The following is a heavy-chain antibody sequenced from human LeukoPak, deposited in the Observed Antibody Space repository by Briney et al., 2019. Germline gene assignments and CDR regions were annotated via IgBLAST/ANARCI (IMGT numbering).Heavy chain of an antibody. D-gene: IGHD3-10*01. J-gene: IGHJ4*02. CDR2: IYYSGST. CDR1: GGSISSGSYY. V-gene: IGHV4-39*01. CDR3: GSRSTYYYGSGSYYWSY. Sequence: PSQTLSLTCTVSGGSISSGSYYWSWIRQPPGKGLEWIGSIYYSGSTYYNPSLKSRVTISVDTSKNQFSLKLRSVTAADTAVYYCGSRSTYYYGSGSYYWSYWGQGTLVTVSS.